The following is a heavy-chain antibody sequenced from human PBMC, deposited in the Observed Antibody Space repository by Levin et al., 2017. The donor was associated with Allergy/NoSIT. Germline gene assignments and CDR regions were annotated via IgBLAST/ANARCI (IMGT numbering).Heavy chain of an antibody. Sequence: PGGSLRLSCAASGFTFSVSVMHWVRQAPGKGLEWVAVISHDSNSKIYADSVKGRFTIARDNSKNTLYLDMNRLTAEDTGIYYCAREGYSSGYAGAFDYWGQGTLVTVSS. CDR3: AREGYSSGYAGAFDY. CDR2: ISHDSNSK. J-gene: IGHJ4*02. CDR1: GFTFSVSV. V-gene: IGHV3-30-3*01. D-gene: IGHD3-22*01.